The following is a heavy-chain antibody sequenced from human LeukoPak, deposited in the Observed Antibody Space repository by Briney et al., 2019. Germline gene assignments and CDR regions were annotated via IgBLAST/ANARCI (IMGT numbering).Heavy chain of an antibody. CDR3: AKSAAEVTAMPLDY. CDR1: GFTFSSYA. J-gene: IGHJ4*02. D-gene: IGHD2-21*02. Sequence: PGGSLRLSCTASGFTFSSYAMSWVRQAPGKGLEWVSAISGSGGSRYYADSVKGRFTISRDNSENTLYLQMNSLRAEDTAVYYCAKSAAEVTAMPLDYWGQGTLVTVSS. V-gene: IGHV3-23*01. CDR2: ISGSGGSR.